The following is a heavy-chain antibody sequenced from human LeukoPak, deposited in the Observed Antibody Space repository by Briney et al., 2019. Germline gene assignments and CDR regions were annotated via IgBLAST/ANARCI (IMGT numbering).Heavy chain of an antibody. V-gene: IGHV3-30-3*01. CDR3: ARDHPPQAGLWLVPDY. CDR2: ISYDGSNK. J-gene: IGHJ4*02. D-gene: IGHD6-19*01. CDR1: GFTFSSYA. Sequence: PGRSLRLSCAASGFTFSSYAMHWVRQAPGKGLEWVAVISYDGSNKYYADSVKGRFTISRDNSKNTLYLQMNSLRAEDTAVYYCARDHPPQAGLWLVPDYWGQGTLVTVSS.